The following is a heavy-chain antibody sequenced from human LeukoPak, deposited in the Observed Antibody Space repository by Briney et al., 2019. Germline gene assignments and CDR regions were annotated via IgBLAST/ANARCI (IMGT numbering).Heavy chain of an antibody. CDR2: ISYDGSNK. CDR3: ARDVTPRY. J-gene: IGHJ4*02. CDR1: GFTFSSYA. Sequence: PGWSLRLSCAASGFTFSSYAMHWVRQAPGKGLEWVAVISYDGSNKYYADSVKGRFTISRDSSKNTLYLQMNSLRAEDTAVYYCARDVTPRYWGQGTLVTVSS. V-gene: IGHV3-30-3*01.